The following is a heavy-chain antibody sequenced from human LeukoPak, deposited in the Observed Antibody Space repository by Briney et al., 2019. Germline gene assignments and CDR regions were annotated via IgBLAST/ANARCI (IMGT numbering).Heavy chain of an antibody. Sequence: GGSLRLSCAASGFTFSTYAMSWVRQAPGKGLEWVSVISSSSNNTYYADSVKGRFTISRDNSKNTLSLQMSSLRAEDTAVYYCAKDNGGNGGSWYSPVDFWGQGPLVRVSS. CDR2: ISSSSNNT. CDR3: AKDNGGNGGSWYSPVDF. J-gene: IGHJ4*02. V-gene: IGHV3-23*01. CDR1: GFTFSTYA. D-gene: IGHD2-15*01.